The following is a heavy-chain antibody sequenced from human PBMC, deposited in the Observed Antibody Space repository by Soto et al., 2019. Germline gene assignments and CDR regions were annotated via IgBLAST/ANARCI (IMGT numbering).Heavy chain of an antibody. CDR3: AKAVSCSGGSCAWFDS. V-gene: IGHV3-23*01. Sequence: GSLRLSCVASGFTFSSYAMNWVRQAPGKGLEWVSTIADSGGNTHYAESVKGRFTISRDNSKNTLYWQMNSLRAEDTAVYYCAKAVSCSGGSCAWFDSWGQGTLVTVSS. D-gene: IGHD2-15*01. CDR1: GFTFSSYA. J-gene: IGHJ5*01. CDR2: IADSGGNT.